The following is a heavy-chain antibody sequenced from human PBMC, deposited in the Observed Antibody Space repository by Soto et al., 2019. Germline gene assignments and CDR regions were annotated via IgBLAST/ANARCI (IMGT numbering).Heavy chain of an antibody. CDR3: ARALPPRPKQWRGNVDY. CDR1: GGSISSYY. J-gene: IGHJ4*02. V-gene: IGHV4-59*01. CDR2: IYYSGST. Sequence: QVQLQESGPGLVKPSETLSLTCTVSGGSISSYYWSWIRQPPGKGLEWIGYIYYSGSTNYNPYLRSEVPISVDTSKNQFPLKLRSVTAADTAVYYCARALPPRPKQWRGNVDYWGQGTLVTVSS. D-gene: IGHD6-19*01.